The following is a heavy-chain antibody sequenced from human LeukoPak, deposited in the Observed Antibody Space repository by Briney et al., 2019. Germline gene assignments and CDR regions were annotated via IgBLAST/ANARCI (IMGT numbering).Heavy chain of an antibody. Sequence: GGSLRLSCAASGFTFSDAWMNWVRQAPGKGLEWVSAISGSGGSTYYADSVKGRFTISRDNSKNTLYLQMNSLRAEDTAVYYCAKASGTIFGVVIIYFDYWGQGTLVTVSS. D-gene: IGHD3-3*01. CDR3: AKASGTIFGVVIIYFDY. CDR2: ISGSGGST. J-gene: IGHJ4*02. V-gene: IGHV3-23*01. CDR1: GFTFSDAW.